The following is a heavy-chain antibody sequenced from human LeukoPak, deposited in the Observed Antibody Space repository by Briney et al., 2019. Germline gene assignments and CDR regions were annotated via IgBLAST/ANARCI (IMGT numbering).Heavy chain of an antibody. CDR2: IKQDGSEK. V-gene: IGHV3-7*01. CDR3: ARKGDYYFDY. Sequence: GGSLRLSCAAPGFTFSSYWMSWVRQAPGKGLEWVANIKQDGSEKYYVDSVKGRFTISRDNAKNSLYLQMNSLRAEDTAVYYCARKGDYYFDYWGQGTLVTVSS. J-gene: IGHJ4*02. CDR1: GFTFSSYW. D-gene: IGHD2-21*02.